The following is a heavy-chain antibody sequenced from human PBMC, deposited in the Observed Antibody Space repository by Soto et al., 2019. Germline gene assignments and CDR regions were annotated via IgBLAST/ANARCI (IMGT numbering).Heavy chain of an antibody. D-gene: IGHD2-15*01. CDR3: AREQCGGASCYFGA. J-gene: IGHJ4*02. CDR1: GFVVTSNY. Sequence: EVQLVESGGGLVQPGGSLRLSCVASGFVVTSNYMSWVRQGPGKGLHWVSVIYMGGNTNYADSVKGRFTISRDNYTRSLSLQMTSLRVEHTAIYYCAREQCGGASCYFGAWGQGTLVTVSS. V-gene: IGHV3-66*01. CDR2: IYMGGNT.